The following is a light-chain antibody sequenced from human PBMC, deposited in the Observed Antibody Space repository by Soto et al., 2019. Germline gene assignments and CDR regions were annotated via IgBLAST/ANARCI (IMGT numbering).Light chain of an antibody. CDR2: LGS. V-gene: IGKV2-28*01. CDR3: MQAVQTPLT. CDR1: QSLLQSNGNNY. J-gene: IGKJ5*01. Sequence: DIVMTQSPLSLPVTPGAPASISCRSSQSLLQSNGNNYLDWYLQKPGQSPQLLIYLGSNRASGVPDRFGGSGSGTDFTLKISRVEDEDVRVYYCMQAVQTPLTFGQGTRLEIK.